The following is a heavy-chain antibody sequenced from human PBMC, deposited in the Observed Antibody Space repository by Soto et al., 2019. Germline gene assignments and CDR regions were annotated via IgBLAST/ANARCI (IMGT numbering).Heavy chain of an antibody. V-gene: IGHV1-2*04. CDR1: GYTFTGYY. J-gene: IGHJ6*02. Sequence: VASVKVSCKASGYTFTGYYMHWVRQAPGQGLEWIGWINPNSGGTNYAQKFQGWVTMTRDTSISTAYMELSRLRSDDTAVYYCARGRAAGTQPSPPLAVWGQGTTDTVSS. CDR3: ARGRAAGTQPSPPLAV. CDR2: INPNSGGT. D-gene: IGHD6-13*01.